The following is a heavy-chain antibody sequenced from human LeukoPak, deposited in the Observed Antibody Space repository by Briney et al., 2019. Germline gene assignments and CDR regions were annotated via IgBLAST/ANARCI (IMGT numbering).Heavy chain of an antibody. V-gene: IGHV5-51*01. CDR3: ARRDSNSVDY. CDR2: IYPGDSDT. D-gene: IGHD4-11*01. CDR1: GYSFTSYW. J-gene: IGHJ4*02. Sequence: GDSLMISCKGSGYSFTSYWIGWVRQMPGKGLEWMGIIYPGDSDTRYSPSFQGQVTISADKPISTAYLQWSSLKASDTAMYYCARRDSNSVDYWGQGTLVTVSS.